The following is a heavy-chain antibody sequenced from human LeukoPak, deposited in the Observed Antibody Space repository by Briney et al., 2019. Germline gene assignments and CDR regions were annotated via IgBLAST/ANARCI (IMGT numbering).Heavy chain of an antibody. J-gene: IGHJ4*02. CDR1: GFIFTNYF. CDR2: IKNDGSEK. V-gene: IGHV3-7*01. D-gene: IGHD3-3*01. CDR3: ATDRGWRTSGYYLYYFEY. Sequence: GGSLRLSCAASGFIFTNYFMSWVRQAPGKGREWVARIKNDGSEKYYVDSVRGRFTISRDNTMNSLYLQMSSLRAEDTAVYYCATDRGWRTSGYYLYYFEYWGQGTLVTYSS.